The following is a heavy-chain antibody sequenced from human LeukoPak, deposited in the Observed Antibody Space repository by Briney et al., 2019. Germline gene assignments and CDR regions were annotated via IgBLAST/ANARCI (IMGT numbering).Heavy chain of an antibody. CDR1: GFTFTTYW. Sequence: PGGSLRLSCADSGFTFTTYWMSWVRQAPGKGLEWVANIKYDGSEKYYGVSVKGRFTISRDNAKNALFLQMNSLRAEDTAVYYCARDHSNILSCYNDAFDIWGRGTMVTVSS. CDR3: ARDHSNILSCYNDAFDI. D-gene: IGHD3-9*01. J-gene: IGHJ3*02. V-gene: IGHV3-7*01. CDR2: IKYDGSEK.